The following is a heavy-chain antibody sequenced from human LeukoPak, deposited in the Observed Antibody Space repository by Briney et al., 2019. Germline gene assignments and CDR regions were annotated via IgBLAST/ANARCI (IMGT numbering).Heavy chain of an antibody. CDR1: GYTFTSYG. D-gene: IGHD3-22*01. J-gene: IGHJ6*02. Sequence: GASVKVSCKASGYTFTSYGISWVRQAPGQGLEWMGWISAYNGNTNYAQKLQGRVTMTTDTSTSTAYMELRSLRSDDTAVYYCARGAYYYDTSGIHGMDVWGQGTTVTVSS. V-gene: IGHV1-18*01. CDR3: ARGAYYYDTSGIHGMDV. CDR2: ISAYNGNT.